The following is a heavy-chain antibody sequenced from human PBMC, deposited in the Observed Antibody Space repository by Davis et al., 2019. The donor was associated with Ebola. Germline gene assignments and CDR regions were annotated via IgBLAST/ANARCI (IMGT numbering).Heavy chain of an antibody. CDR1: GFTFSSYA. D-gene: IGHD1/OR15-1a*01. J-gene: IGHJ6*02. V-gene: IGHV3-23*01. Sequence: GESLKISCAASGFTFSSYAMSWVRQAPGKGLEWVSAISGSGGSTYYADSVKGRFTISRDNSKNTLYLQMNSLRAEDTAVYYCAKPLNRYRNYYYYGMDVWGQGTTFTVSS. CDR3: AKPLNRYRNYYYYGMDV. CDR2: ISGSGGST.